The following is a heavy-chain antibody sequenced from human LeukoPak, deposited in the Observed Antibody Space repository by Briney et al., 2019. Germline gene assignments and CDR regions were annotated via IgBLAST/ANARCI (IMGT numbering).Heavy chain of an antibody. CDR2: IYYSGST. V-gene: IGHV4-59*01. Sequence: PSETLSLTCTVSGGSISSYYWSWIRQPPGKGLEWIGYIYYSGSTNYNPSLKSRVTISVDTSKNQFSLKLSSVTAAETAVYYCARGCSAGTPHNWFDPWGQGTLVTVSS. D-gene: IGHD6-13*01. J-gene: IGHJ5*02. CDR1: GGSISSYY. CDR3: ARGCSAGTPHNWFDP.